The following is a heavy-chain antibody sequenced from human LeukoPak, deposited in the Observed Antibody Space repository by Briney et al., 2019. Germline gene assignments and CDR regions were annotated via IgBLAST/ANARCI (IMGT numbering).Heavy chain of an antibody. V-gene: IGHV3-7*01. CDR1: GFTFINYW. CDR3: TRENWYIDY. Sequence: GGSRRLSCAASGFTFINYWMSWVRQAPGKGLEWVANIKQDGSEKYYVDSVKDRFTISRDNAKNSLYLQMNSLRAEDAAVYYCTRENWYIDYWGQGNLVTVSS. CDR2: IKQDGSEK. J-gene: IGHJ4*02.